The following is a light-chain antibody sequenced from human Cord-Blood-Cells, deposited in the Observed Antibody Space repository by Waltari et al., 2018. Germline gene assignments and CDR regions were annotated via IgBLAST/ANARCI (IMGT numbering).Light chain of an antibody. V-gene: IGKV4-1*01. J-gene: IGKJ1*01. CDR3: QQYYSTPT. Sequence: DIVMTQSPDSLAVSLGEKPTINCQSSQSVLYSSNNKNYLAWYQQKPGQPPKLLMYWASTRESGVPDRCSGSGSGTDFTLTISSLQAEDVGVYYCQQYYSTPTFGQGTKVEIK. CDR1: QSVLYSSNNKNY. CDR2: WAS.